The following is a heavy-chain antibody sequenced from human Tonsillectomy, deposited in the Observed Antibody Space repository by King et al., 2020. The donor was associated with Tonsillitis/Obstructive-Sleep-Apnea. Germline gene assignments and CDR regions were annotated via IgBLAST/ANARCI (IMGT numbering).Heavy chain of an antibody. J-gene: IGHJ4*02. Sequence: VQLVESGGGLVQPGRSLRLSCAASGFNFGDYAMNWVRQAPGKGLEWVGFIRSKAYGGTTEYAASVKGRFTISRDDSKSIAYLQMNSLKTEDTAVYFCTRPRITIFGVVFMQLDYWGQGTLVTVSS. CDR2: IRSKAYGGTT. CDR3: TRPRITIFGVVFMQLDY. CDR1: GFNFGDYA. D-gene: IGHD3-3*01. V-gene: IGHV3-49*04.